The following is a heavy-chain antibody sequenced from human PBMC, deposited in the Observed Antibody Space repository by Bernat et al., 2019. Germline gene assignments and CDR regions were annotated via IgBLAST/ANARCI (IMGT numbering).Heavy chain of an antibody. J-gene: IGHJ4*02. CDR3: ARGLGYGDYSLFDY. D-gene: IGHD4-17*01. V-gene: IGHV3-21*01. Sequence: EVQLVESGGGLVKPGGSLRLSCAASGFTFSSYSMNWVRQAPGKGLEWVSSISSSSYIYYADSVKGRFTISRDNAKNSLYLQMNSLRAEDTAVYYCARGLGYGDYSLFDYWGQGTLVTVSS. CDR1: GFTFSSYS. CDR2: ISSSSYI.